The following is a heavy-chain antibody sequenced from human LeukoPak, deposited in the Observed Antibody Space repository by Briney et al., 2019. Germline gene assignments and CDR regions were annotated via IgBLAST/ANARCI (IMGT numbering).Heavy chain of an antibody. D-gene: IGHD3-16*02. Sequence: SVKVSCKPSGGTFSTFAFSWVRQAPGQGLEWVGGIIPVFGATNSAQKFQGRLTISADESSTTTYMELSSLRPEDTAIYYCARSYAITFGGVTVDTRFDLWGQGTLVIVSS. CDR3: ARSYAITFGGVTVDTRFDL. V-gene: IGHV1-69*01. CDR1: GGTFSTFA. J-gene: IGHJ5*02. CDR2: IIPVFGAT.